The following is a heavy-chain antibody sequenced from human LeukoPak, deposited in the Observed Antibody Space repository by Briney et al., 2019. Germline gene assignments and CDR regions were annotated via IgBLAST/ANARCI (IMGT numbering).Heavy chain of an antibody. CDR2: ISYDGSNK. D-gene: IGHD5-24*01. V-gene: IGHV3-30-3*01. J-gene: IGHJ3*02. Sequence: GGSLRLSCAASGFTFSSYAMHWVRQAPGKGLEWVAVISYDGSNKYYADSVKGRFTISRDNSKNTLYLQMNSLRAEDTAVYYCARKMATRGAFDIWGQGTMVTVSS. CDR3: ARKMATRGAFDI. CDR1: GFTFSSYA.